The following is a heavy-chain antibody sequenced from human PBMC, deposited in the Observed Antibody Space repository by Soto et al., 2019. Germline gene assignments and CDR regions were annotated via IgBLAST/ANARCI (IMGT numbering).Heavy chain of an antibody. CDR1: GFTFSSYA. CDR2: ISGSGGST. V-gene: IGHV3-23*01. D-gene: IGHD3-10*01. J-gene: IGHJ4*02. CDR3: AKVGADYYGSGSYYNNFDH. Sequence: EVQLLESGGGLVQPGGSLRLSCAASGFTFSSYAMSWVRQAPGKGLEWVSAISGSGGSTYYADSVKRRFTISRDNSKNPLYLQMNSMRAEDTAVYYCAKVGADYYGSGSYYNNFDHWGQGSLVTVSS.